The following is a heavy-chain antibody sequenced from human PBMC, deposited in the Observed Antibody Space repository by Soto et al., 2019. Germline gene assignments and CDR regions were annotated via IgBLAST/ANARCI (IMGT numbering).Heavy chain of an antibody. CDR3: VRDHDTSAQAVFDS. D-gene: IGHD3-22*01. CDR2: IKTDGTST. J-gene: IGHJ4*02. V-gene: IGHV3-74*01. Sequence: EVQLVESGGGLVQPGGSLRLSCAASGFTLSSRWMHWVRQAPGKGLVWVSRIKTDGTSTSYADSVKGRFTISRDNANNTLYLQMKSLSAEDTGMYYCVRDHDTSAQAVFDSWGQGTLVTVSS. CDR1: GFTLSSRW.